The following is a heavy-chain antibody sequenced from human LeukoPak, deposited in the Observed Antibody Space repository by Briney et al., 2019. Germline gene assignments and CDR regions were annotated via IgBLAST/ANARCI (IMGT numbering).Heavy chain of an antibody. Sequence: SGTLSLTCAVYGGSFSGYYWSWIRQPPGKGLEWIGEINHSGSTNYNPSLKSRVTISVDTSKNQFSLKLSSVTAADTAVYYCARVMAVADPYFDYWGQGTLVTVSS. CDR1: GGSFSGYY. J-gene: IGHJ4*02. CDR3: ARVMAVADPYFDY. D-gene: IGHD6-19*01. CDR2: INHSGST. V-gene: IGHV4-34*01.